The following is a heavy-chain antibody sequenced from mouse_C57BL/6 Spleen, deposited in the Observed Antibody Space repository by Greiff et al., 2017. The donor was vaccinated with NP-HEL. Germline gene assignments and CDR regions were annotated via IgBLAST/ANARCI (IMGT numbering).Heavy chain of an antibody. D-gene: IGHD1-1*02. CDR1: GFTFSSYA. Sequence: ESGGGLVKPGGSLKLSCAASGFTFSSYAMSWVRQTPEKRLEWVATISDGGSYTYYPDNVKGRFTISRDNAKNNLYLQMSHLKSEDTAMYYCARDPGTGVAYWGQGTLVTVSA. CDR2: ISDGGSYT. J-gene: IGHJ3*01. CDR3: ARDPGTGVAY. V-gene: IGHV5-4*01.